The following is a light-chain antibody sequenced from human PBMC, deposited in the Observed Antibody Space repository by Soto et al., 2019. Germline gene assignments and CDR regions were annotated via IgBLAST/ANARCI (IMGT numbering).Light chain of an antibody. J-gene: IGKJ4*01. V-gene: IGKV1-5*03. CDR1: QSISPW. CDR3: QQYNSYPLT. CDR2: RAS. Sequence: DIQMTQSPSTLSASLGDRVTITCRASQSISPWLAWYQQKPGKAPKLLIYRASSLESGVPSRFSGSGSGTEFTLTISSLQPDDFATYYCQQYNSYPLTFGGGTKVEIK.